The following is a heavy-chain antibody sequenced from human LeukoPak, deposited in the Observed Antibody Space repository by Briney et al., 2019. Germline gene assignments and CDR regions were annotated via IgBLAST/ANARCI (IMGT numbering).Heavy chain of an antibody. J-gene: IGHJ4*02. CDR2: IYYSGST. Sequence: SETLSLTCTVSGGSISSSSYYWGWIRQPPGKGLEWIGSIYYSGSTYYNPSLKSRVTISINTSKNQFSLKLSSVTAADTAVYYCARILWIQLSTNFDYWGQGTLVTVSS. CDR3: ARILWIQLSTNFDY. CDR1: GGSISSSSYY. D-gene: IGHD5-18*01. V-gene: IGHV4-39*07.